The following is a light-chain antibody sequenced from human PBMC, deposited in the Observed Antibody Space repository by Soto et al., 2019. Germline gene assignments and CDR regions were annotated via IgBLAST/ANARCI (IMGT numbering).Light chain of an antibody. CDR3: QQYKSYSWT. Sequence: DIQMTQSPSTLSASVGDTVTITCRASQSFSTWLAWYQQIPGKAPKVLIYDASSLRSGVPSRFSGSGSVTEFTLTISSLEPDDFATYYCQQYKSYSWTFGQGTKVDIK. J-gene: IGKJ1*01. CDR2: DAS. CDR1: QSFSTW. V-gene: IGKV1-5*01.